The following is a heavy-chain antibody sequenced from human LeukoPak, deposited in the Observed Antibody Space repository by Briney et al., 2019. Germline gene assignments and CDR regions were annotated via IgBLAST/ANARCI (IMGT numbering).Heavy chain of an antibody. CDR2: MYYSGST. CDR1: GGSISRYY. CDR3: ARSIASTWNSYYYYMDV. V-gene: IGHV4-59*01. J-gene: IGHJ6*03. D-gene: IGHD2/OR15-2a*01. Sequence: SETLSLTCNVSGGSISRYYWTWIRQPPGKGLEWTGYMYYSGSTNYNPSLKSRVTISVDTSKNQISLKVRSVTAADTAVYYCARSIASTWNSYYYYMDVWGKGTTVTVSS.